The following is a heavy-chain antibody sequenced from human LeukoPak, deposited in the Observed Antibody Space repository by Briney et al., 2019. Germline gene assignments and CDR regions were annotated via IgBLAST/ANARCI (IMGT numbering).Heavy chain of an antibody. V-gene: IGHV3-7*01. J-gene: IGHJ4*02. CDR1: GFTFSSYW. D-gene: IGHD6-6*01. CDR3: ARGHSSSSLGFDY. CDR2: IKQDGSEK. Sequence: GGSLRLSCAASGFTFSSYWMSWVRLAPGKGLEWVANIKQDGSEKYYVDSVKGRFTISRDNAKNSLYLQMNSLRAEDTAVYYCARGHSSSSLGFDYWGQGTLVTVSS.